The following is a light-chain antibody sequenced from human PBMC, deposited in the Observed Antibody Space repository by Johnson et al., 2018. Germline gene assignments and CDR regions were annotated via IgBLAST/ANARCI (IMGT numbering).Light chain of an antibody. Sequence: VLTQPPSVSAAPRQQVTISCSGSSSNIGTNYVSWYQQLPGTAPNLPLYENNKRPSGIPDRFSGSQSSTSATPGITGLQTGDEAAYYCGTGSCSLSAGNVFGTGTKVTVL. V-gene: IGLV1-51*02. CDR3: GTGSCSLSAGNV. CDR1: SSNIGTNY. CDR2: ENN. J-gene: IGLJ1*01.